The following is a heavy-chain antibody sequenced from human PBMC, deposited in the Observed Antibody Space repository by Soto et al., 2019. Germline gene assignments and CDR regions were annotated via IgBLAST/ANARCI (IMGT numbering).Heavy chain of an antibody. CDR1: GGSISSYY. D-gene: IGHD2-2*01. V-gene: IGHV4-59*01. CDR3: AGLRADIVVVPAAQGPYFDY. J-gene: IGHJ4*02. Sequence: SETLSLTCTVSGGSISSYYWSWIRQPPGKGLEWIGYIYYSGSTNYNPSLKSRVTISVDTSKNQFSLKLSSVTAADTAVYYCAGLRADIVVVPAAQGPYFDYWGQGTLVTISS. CDR2: IYYSGST.